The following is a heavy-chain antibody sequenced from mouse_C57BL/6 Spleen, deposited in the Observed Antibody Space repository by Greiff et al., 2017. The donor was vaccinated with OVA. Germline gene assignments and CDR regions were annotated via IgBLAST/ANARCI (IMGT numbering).Heavy chain of an antibody. CDR1: GYTFTSYW. CDR2: IYPGNSDT. CDR3: TRSRDVAY. V-gene: IGHV1-5*01. J-gene: IGHJ3*01. Sequence: SGTVLARPGASVKMSCKTSGYTFTSYWMHWVKQRPGQGLEWIGAIYPGNSDTSYNQKFKGKAKLTAGTSASTAYMELSRLTKEDAAVYCCTRSRDVAYWGQGTLVTVSA.